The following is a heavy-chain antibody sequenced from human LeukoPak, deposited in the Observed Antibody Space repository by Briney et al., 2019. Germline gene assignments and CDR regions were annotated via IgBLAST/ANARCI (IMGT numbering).Heavy chain of an antibody. CDR1: GFTFSSYS. J-gene: IGHJ4*02. CDR2: ISSSGSTI. Sequence: GGSLRLSCAASGFTFSSYSMNWVRQAPGKGLEWVSSISSSGSTIYYADSVKGRFTISRDNAKNSLYLQMNSLRAEDTAVYYCARRVGEADFGVVIWGSYYFDYWGQGTLVTVSS. CDR3: ARRVGEADFGVVIWGSYYFDY. D-gene: IGHD3-3*01. V-gene: IGHV3-48*04.